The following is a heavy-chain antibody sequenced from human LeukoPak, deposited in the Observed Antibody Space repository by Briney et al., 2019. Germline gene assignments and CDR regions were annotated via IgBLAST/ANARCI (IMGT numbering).Heavy chain of an antibody. CDR2: ISYDGSNK. CDR3: ARDPAPRVRGVIKSPIDY. Sequence: GGSLRLSCAASGFTFSSYAMHWVRQAPGKGLEWVAVISYDGSNKYYADSVKGRFTISRDNSKNTLYLQMNSLRAEDTAVYYCARDPAPRVRGVIKSPIDYWGQGTLVTVSS. J-gene: IGHJ4*02. D-gene: IGHD3-10*01. CDR1: GFTFSSYA. V-gene: IGHV3-30-3*01.